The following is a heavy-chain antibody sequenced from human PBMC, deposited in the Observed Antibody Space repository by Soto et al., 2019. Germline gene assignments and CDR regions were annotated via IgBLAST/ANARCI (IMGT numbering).Heavy chain of an antibody. J-gene: IGHJ5*02. Sequence: PSETLSLTCAVSGGSISSGGYSWSWIRQPPGKGLEWIGYIYHSGSTYYNPSLKSRVTISVDRSKNQFSPKLSSVTAADTAVYYCARVGAYGSGSYSGWFDPWGQGTLVTVSS. CDR3: ARVGAYGSGSYSGWFDP. CDR2: IYHSGST. D-gene: IGHD3-10*01. V-gene: IGHV4-30-2*01. CDR1: GGSISSGGYS.